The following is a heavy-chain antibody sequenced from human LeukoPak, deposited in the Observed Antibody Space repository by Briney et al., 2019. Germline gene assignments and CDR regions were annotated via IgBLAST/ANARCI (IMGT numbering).Heavy chain of an antibody. D-gene: IGHD6-19*01. V-gene: IGHV4-4*09. J-gene: IGHJ2*01. CDR1: GVSISSYY. CDR2: ISTSGST. Sequence: SQTLSLTCTVSGVSISSYYCSWIRQPPGKGLEWIGYISTSGSTDYSPSLKSRVTISVDRSKNQCSLNLSSVTAADTAVYYCAGHDEGSGWYRSYIDLWGRGTLVIVSS. CDR3: AGHDEGSGWYRSYIDL.